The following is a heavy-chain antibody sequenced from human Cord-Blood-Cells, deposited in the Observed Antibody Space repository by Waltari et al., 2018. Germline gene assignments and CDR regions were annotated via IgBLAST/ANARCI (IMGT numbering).Heavy chain of an antibody. CDR2: ISSSSSYI. V-gene: IGHV3-21*01. J-gene: IGHJ3*02. Sequence: EVQLVESGGGLVKPGGSLSLSCAASGFTFISYSMNWVRQAPGKGLEWVSSISSSSSYIYYADSVKGRFTISRDNAKNSLYLQMNSLRAEDTAVYYCARSGYFGDAFDIWGQGTMVTVSS. CDR1: GFTFISYS. CDR3: ARSGYFGDAFDI. D-gene: IGHD3-10*01.